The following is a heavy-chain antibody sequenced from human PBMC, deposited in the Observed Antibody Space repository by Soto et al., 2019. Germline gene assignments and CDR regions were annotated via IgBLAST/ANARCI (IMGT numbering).Heavy chain of an antibody. Sequence: SETLSLTCTVSGGSIISSTYYWGWIRQPPGKGLEWIGSIYYRGSPYYTPSLKNRVTISVDTSKNQFSLRLSSVTAADTAVYYCASQTPGDSSASYWGYGPWGQGTLVTV. CDR1: GGSIISSTYY. V-gene: IGHV4-39*01. J-gene: IGHJ5*02. D-gene: IGHD3-22*01. CDR2: IYYRGSP. CDR3: ASQTPGDSSASYWGYGP.